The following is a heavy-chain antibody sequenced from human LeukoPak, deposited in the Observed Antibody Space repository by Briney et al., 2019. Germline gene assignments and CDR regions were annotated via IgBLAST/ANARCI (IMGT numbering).Heavy chain of an antibody. V-gene: IGHV3-21*01. J-gene: IGHJ6*03. CDR2: ISSSSSYI. D-gene: IGHD2-2*01. Sequence: PGGSLRLSCAASGFTFSSYSMSWVRQAPGKGLEWGSSISSSSSYIYYADSVKGRFTIASDNAKNSLYLQMHSLRAEATAVYYCARDYGVPAASSYYYYMDVWGKGTTVTVSS. CDR1: GFTFSSYS. CDR3: ARDYGVPAASSYYYYMDV.